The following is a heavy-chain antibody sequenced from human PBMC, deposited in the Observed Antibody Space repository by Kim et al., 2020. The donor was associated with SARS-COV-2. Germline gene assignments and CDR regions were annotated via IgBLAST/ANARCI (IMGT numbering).Heavy chain of an antibody. CDR2: ISYDGSNK. CDR1: GFTFSSYG. Sequence: GGSLRLSCAASGFTFSSYGMHRVRQAPGKGLEWVAVISYDGSNKNYVDSVKGRFTISRDNSKNTLYLQMNSLRAEDTAVYYCARDIASYSSGWIYYYYGMDVWGQGTTVTVSS. V-gene: IGHV3-30*04. CDR3: ARDIASYSSGWIYYYYGMDV. D-gene: IGHD6-19*01. J-gene: IGHJ6*02.